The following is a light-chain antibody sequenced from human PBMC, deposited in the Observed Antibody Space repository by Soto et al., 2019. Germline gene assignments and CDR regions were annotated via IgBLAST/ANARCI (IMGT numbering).Light chain of an antibody. CDR3: VQATHWPWT. J-gene: IGKJ1*01. CDR1: QSLLYSDGNTY. Sequence: DVVVTQSLLSLPVTLGQPASISCRSSQSLLYSDGNTYLNWFQQRPGQSPRRLIYQVSNRDSGVPDRFSGSGSGTDFTLKISRVEAEDVGVYYCVQATHWPWTFGQGTKVEI. CDR2: QVS. V-gene: IGKV2-30*01.